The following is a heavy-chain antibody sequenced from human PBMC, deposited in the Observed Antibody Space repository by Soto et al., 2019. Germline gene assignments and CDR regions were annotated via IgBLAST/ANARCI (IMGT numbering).Heavy chain of an antibody. CDR2: ISGSGGGT. CDR1: GFTFSSYA. CDR3: ARDNSPGAESYQRGDAFDI. D-gene: IGHD1-26*01. J-gene: IGHJ3*02. V-gene: IGHV3-23*01. Sequence: PGGSLRLSCAASGFTFSSYAMSWVRQAPGKGLEWVSAISGSGGGTKYAQKFQGRVTMTRDTSTSTVYMELSSLKSDDTAVFYCARDNSPGAESYQRGDAFDIWGQGTMVTVSS.